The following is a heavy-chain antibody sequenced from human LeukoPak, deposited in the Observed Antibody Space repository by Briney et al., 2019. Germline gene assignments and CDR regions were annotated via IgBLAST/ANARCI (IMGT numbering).Heavy chain of an antibody. J-gene: IGHJ4*02. CDR2: IYYSGST. Sequence: SETLSLTCTVSGGSISSYYWSWIRQSPGKGLECIGNIYYSGSTNYNPSLKSRVTISVDTSKNQFSLKLSSVTAADTAVYYCTKVMSGSGSYPNYFDYWGQGTLVTVSS. CDR1: GGSISSYY. CDR3: TKVMSGSGSYPNYFDY. V-gene: IGHV4-59*01. D-gene: IGHD3-10*01.